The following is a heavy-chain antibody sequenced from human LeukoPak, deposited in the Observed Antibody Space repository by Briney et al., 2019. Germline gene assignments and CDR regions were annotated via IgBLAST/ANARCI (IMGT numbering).Heavy chain of an antibody. CDR3: ARSPAATLDY. D-gene: IGHD2-15*01. J-gene: IGHJ4*02. Sequence: SETLSLTCAVYGGSFSGYYWSWIRQPPGKGLEWIGEINHSGSTNYNPSLKSRVTISVDTSKNQFSLKLSSATAADAAVYYCARSPAATLDYWGQGTLVTVSS. V-gene: IGHV4-34*01. CDR2: INHSGST. CDR1: GGSFSGYY.